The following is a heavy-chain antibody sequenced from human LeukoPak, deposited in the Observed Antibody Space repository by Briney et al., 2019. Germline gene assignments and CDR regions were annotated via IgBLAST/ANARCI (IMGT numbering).Heavy chain of an antibody. CDR1: GFTFSSYS. V-gene: IGHV3-21*04. CDR2: ISSSSSYI. Sequence: GGSLRLSCAASGFTFSSYSMNWVRQAPGKGLERVSSISSSSSYIYYADSMKGRFTISRDNAKNSLYLQMNSLRAEDTAVYYCARGVTDYDFWSGYYLVYGMDVWGQGTTVTVSS. CDR3: ARGVTDYDFWSGYYLVYGMDV. J-gene: IGHJ6*02. D-gene: IGHD3-3*01.